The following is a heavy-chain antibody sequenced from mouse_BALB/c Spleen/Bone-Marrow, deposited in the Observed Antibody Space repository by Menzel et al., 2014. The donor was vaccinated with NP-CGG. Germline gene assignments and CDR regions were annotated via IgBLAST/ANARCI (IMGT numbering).Heavy chain of an antibody. D-gene: IGHD2-3*01. CDR3: ARNDGFSFGY. V-gene: IGHV4-1*02. J-gene: IGHJ3*01. Sequence: EVKLMESGGGLVQPGGPLKLSCAASGFDSSRYWMSWVRQAPGIGLEWIGEINPDSSTINYTPSLKDKFIISRDNAKNTLYLQMSKVRSEDTALYYCARNDGFSFGYWGQGTLVTVSA. CDR2: INPDSSTI. CDR1: GFDSSRYW.